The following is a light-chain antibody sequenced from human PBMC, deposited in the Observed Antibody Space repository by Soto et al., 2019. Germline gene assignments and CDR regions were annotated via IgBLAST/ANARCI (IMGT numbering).Light chain of an antibody. V-gene: IGLV2-23*02. CDR3: CSYAGSSTLYV. CDR1: SSDVGSYNL. CDR2: EVS. J-gene: IGLJ1*01. Sequence: QSALTQPASVSGSPGQSITISCTGTSSDVGSYNLVSWYQQHPGKAPKLMIYEVSKRPSGVSNRFSGSKSGNTASLTISGLLAEDEADYYCCSYAGSSTLYVFGTGTKVTVL.